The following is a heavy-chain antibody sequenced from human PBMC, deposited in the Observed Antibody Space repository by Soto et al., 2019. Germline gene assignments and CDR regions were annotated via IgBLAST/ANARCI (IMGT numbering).Heavy chain of an antibody. D-gene: IGHD3-22*01. Sequence: QVQLVQSGAEEKKPGASVKVSCKASGYTFTSYAMRWVRQAPGQRLEWMGWINAGNGNTKYSQKFQGRVTITRDTSASTAHMELSSLKSEDTPVYCCVRSSGYYLIDDFWGQGTLVPVSS. CDR2: INAGNGNT. J-gene: IGHJ4*02. CDR3: VRSSGYYLIDDF. V-gene: IGHV1-3*05. CDR1: GYTFTSYA.